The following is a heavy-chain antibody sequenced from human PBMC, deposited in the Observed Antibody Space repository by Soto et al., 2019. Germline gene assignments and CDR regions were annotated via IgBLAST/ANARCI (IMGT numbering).Heavy chain of an antibody. V-gene: IGHV1-69*06. CDR3: ARRSADLEVYYYYGMDV. Sequence: SVKVSCKASGGTFSSYAISWVRQAPGQGLEWMGGIIPIFGTANYAQKFQGRVTITADKSTSTAYMELSSLRSEDTAVYYCARRSADLEVYYYYGMDVWGQGTTVTVSS. CDR2: IIPIFGTA. CDR1: GGTFSSYA. J-gene: IGHJ6*02.